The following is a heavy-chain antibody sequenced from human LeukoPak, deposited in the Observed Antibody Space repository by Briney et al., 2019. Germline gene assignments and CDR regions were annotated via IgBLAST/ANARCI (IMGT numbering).Heavy chain of an antibody. J-gene: IGHJ5*02. CDR1: GGTFSSYA. CDR2: IIPIFGTA. D-gene: IGHD1-20*01. Sequence: ASVKVSCKASGGTFSSYAISWVRQAPGQGLEWMGGIIPIFGTANYAQKFQGRVTITTDESTSTAYMELSSLRSEDTAVYYCARGDSYNWNRFVFDPWGRGTLVTVS. V-gene: IGHV1-69*05. CDR3: ARGDSYNWNRFVFDP.